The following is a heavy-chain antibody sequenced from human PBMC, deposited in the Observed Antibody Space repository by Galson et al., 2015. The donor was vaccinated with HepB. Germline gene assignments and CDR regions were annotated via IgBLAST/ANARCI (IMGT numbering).Heavy chain of an antibody. V-gene: IGHV3-13*04. J-gene: IGHJ4*03. CDR3: VKVRGYCSGASCYYDY. CDR2: IGSVTNT. D-gene: IGHD2-15*01. CDR1: GFTFSSYD. Sequence: SLRLSCAASGFTFSSYDMHWVRQATGKGLEWVSAIGSVTNTYYADSVKGRFTISRDNSDATLHLQMSSLRAEDTAVYYCVKVRGYCSGASCYYDYWGQGTLVTVSS.